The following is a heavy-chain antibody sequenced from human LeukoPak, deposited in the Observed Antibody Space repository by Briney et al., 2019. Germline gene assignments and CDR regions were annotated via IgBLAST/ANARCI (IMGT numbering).Heavy chain of an antibody. CDR3: ARSEYVWFDP. D-gene: IGHD1-14*01. J-gene: IGHJ5*02. V-gene: IGHV3-7*05. CDR2: IKQDGSEK. Sequence: GGSLRLSCAASGFTFSSYYMTWVRQAPGKGLEWVANIKQDGSEKFYVDSVRGRFTISRDNAKKPLYLEMNSLRAEDTAVYYCARSEYVWFDPWGQGTLVTVSS. CDR1: GFTFSSYY.